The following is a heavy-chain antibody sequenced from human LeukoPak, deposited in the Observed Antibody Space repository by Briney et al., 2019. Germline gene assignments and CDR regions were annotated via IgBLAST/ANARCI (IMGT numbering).Heavy chain of an antibody. CDR1: GFTFSSHS. D-gene: IGHD3-10*01. Sequence: GGSLRLSCAASGFTFSSHSMNWVRQAPGKGLEWVSYISSSSSTIYYADSAKGRFTISRDNAKNSLYLQMNSLRAEDTAVYYCARDGFYGSGSYYPRYFDYWGQGTLVTVSS. V-gene: IGHV3-48*01. CDR2: ISSSSSTI. J-gene: IGHJ4*02. CDR3: ARDGFYGSGSYYPRYFDY.